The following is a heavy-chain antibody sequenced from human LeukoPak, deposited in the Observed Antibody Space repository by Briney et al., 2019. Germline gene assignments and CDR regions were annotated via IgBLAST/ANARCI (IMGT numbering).Heavy chain of an antibody. V-gene: IGHV4-39*01. D-gene: IGHD3-22*01. CDR3: ARQATMIVVVITPYFDY. CDR1: GGSISSSSYY. J-gene: IGHJ4*02. Sequence: RASETLSLTCTVSGGSISSSSYYWGWIRQPPGKGLEWIGSIYYSGSTYYNPSLKSRVTISVDTSKNQFSLKLSSVTAADTAVYYCARQATMIVVVITPYFDYWGQGTLVTVSS. CDR2: IYYSGST.